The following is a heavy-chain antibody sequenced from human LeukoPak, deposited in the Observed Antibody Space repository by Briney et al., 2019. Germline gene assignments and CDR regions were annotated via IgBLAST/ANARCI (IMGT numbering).Heavy chain of an antibody. CDR3: ATCVGCRFPGIAVAGATDAFDI. J-gene: IGHJ3*02. CDR1: GFTFSNYA. Sequence: GGSLRLSCAASGFTFSNYAMSWVRQAPGKGLEWVSAISGSGGSTYYADSVKGRFTISRDNSKNTLYLQMNSLRAEDTAVYYCATCVGCRFPGIAVAGATDAFDIWGQGTMVTVSS. D-gene: IGHD6-19*01. V-gene: IGHV3-23*01. CDR2: ISGSGGST.